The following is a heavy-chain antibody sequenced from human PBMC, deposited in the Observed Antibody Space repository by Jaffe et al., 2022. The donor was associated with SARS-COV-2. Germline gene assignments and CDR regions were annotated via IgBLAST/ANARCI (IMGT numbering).Heavy chain of an antibody. CDR1: GYTFTSYA. D-gene: IGHD3-9*01. V-gene: IGHV7-4-1*02. J-gene: IGHJ6*03. Sequence: QVQLVQSGSELKKPGASVKVSCKASGYTFTSYAMNWVRQAPGQGLEWMGWINTNTGNPTYAQGFTGRFVFSLDTSVSTAYLQISSLKAEDTAVYYCARDFGESSLDYDILTGLTPGGSPYYYYYMDVWGKGTTVTVSS. CDR2: INTNTGNP. CDR3: ARDFGESSLDYDILTGLTPGGSPYYYYYMDV.